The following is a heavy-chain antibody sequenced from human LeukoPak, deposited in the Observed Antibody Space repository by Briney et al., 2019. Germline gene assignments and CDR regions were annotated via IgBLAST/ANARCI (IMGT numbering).Heavy chain of an antibody. V-gene: IGHV3-7*03. Sequence: PGGSLRLSCAASGFTFSSYWMSWVRQAPGKGLEWVANIKQDGSEKYYVDSVKGRFTISRDNSKNSLYLQMNSLRAEDTAVYYCAREYYGSGSYYNRGFDYWGQGTRVTVSS. CDR2: IKQDGSEK. CDR3: AREYYGSGSYYNRGFDY. CDR1: GFTFSSYW. D-gene: IGHD3-10*01. J-gene: IGHJ4*02.